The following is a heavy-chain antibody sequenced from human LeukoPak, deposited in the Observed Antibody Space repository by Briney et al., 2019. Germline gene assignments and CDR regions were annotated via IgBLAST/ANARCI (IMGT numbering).Heavy chain of an antibody. CDR2: INHSGST. D-gene: IGHD3-10*01. CDR1: GGSFSGYY. CDR3: ARAPMVRGVIITYSWFDP. V-gene: IGHV4-34*01. Sequence: SETLSLTCAVYGGSFSGYYWSWIRQPPGKGLEWIGEINHSGSTNYNPSLKSRVTISVDTSKNQFSLKLSSVTAADTAVYYCARAPMVRGVIITYSWFDPWGQGTLVTVSS. J-gene: IGHJ5*02.